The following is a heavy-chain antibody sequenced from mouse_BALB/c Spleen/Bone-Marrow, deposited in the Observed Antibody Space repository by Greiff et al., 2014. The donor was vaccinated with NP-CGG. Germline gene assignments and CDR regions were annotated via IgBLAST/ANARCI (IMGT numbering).Heavy chain of an antibody. CDR1: GFTFSSFG. CDR3: ARDRYDEYFDV. CDR2: ISSGSSTI. D-gene: IGHD2-14*01. V-gene: IGHV5-17*02. J-gene: IGHJ1*01. Sequence: VQLQQSGGGLVQPGGSRKLSCAASGFTFSSFGMHWVRQAPEKGLEWDAYISSGSSTIYYADTVKGRFTISRDNPKNTLFLRMASLRSEDTAMYYCARDRYDEYFDVWGAGTTVTVSS.